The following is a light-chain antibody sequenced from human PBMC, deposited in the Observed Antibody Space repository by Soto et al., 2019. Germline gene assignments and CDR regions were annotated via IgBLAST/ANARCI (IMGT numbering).Light chain of an antibody. CDR1: QSVSSN. J-gene: IGKJ1*01. Sequence: EIVMTQSPATLSVSPGERATFSCRASQSVSSNLAWYQQKPGQAPRLLIYGASIRATGIPARFSGSGSGTEFTLTISSLQSEDFAVYHCQQYDKWPRTFGQGTKVDIK. CDR3: QQYDKWPRT. V-gene: IGKV3-15*01. CDR2: GAS.